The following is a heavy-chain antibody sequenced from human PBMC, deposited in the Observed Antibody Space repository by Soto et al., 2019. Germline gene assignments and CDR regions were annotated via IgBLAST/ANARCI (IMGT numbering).Heavy chain of an antibody. CDR2: IIPIFGTA. D-gene: IGHD2-15*01. J-gene: IGHJ4*02. CDR3: ERESRYCSGGSCYFLPGIDY. CDR1: GGTFSSYA. Sequence: QVQLVQSGAEVKKPGSSVKVSCKASGGTFSSYAISWVRQAPGQGLEWLGGIIPIFGTANYAQKFQGRVPITADDSTSTAYMELSSLRSEDTAVYYCERESRYCSGGSCYFLPGIDYWGQGTLVTVSS. V-gene: IGHV1-69*12.